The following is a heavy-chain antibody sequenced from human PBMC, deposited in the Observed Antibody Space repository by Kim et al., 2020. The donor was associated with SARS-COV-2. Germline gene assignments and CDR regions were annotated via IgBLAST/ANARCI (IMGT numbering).Heavy chain of an antibody. D-gene: IGHD3-10*01. CDR3: AREYASGSNLGY. J-gene: IGHJ4*02. V-gene: IGHV1-3*01. Sequence: KYSQKFEGRVTFTRDTSASTLYMELSSLTSEDTAIYYCAREYASGSNLGYWGQGTLVTVSS.